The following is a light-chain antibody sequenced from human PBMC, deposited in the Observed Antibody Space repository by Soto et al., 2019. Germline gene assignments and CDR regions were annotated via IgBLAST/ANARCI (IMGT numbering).Light chain of an antibody. CDR3: QQSYSSPRT. Sequence: DIQMTQSPSSLSASVGDRVTITCRTSQSVSNYLNWYQQKSGEAPKLLIYAASTLQTGVPSRFSGSGSGTDFTLTISSLQPEDFATYYCQQSYSSPRTLGQGTKVEIK. CDR2: AAS. V-gene: IGKV1-39*01. CDR1: QSVSNY. J-gene: IGKJ1*01.